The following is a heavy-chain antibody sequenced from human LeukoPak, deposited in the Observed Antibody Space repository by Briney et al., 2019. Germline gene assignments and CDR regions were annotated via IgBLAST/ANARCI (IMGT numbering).Heavy chain of an antibody. Sequence: PGGSLRLSCAASGFTFSSYSMNWVRQAPGKGLEWVSSISSSSSYIYYADSVKGRFTISRDNAKNSLYLQMNSLRAEDTAVYYCATYFTNFWSGYYPSYWGQGTLVTVSS. CDR2: ISSSSSYI. D-gene: IGHD3-3*01. V-gene: IGHV3-21*01. CDR1: GFTFSSYS. CDR3: ATYFTNFWSGYYPSY. J-gene: IGHJ4*02.